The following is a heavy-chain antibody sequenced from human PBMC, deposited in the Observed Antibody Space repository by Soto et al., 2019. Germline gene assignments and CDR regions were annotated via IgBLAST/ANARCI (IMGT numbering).Heavy chain of an antibody. J-gene: IGHJ4*02. CDR3: AISQYGSGSYFDY. CDR1: GGSFSGYY. Sequence: PSETLSLTCAVYGGSFSGYYRSWIRQPPGKGLEWIGEINHSGSTNYNPSLKSRVTISVDTSKNQFSLKLSSVTAADTAVYYCAISQYGSGSYFDYWGQGTLVTVSS. D-gene: IGHD3-10*01. CDR2: INHSGST. V-gene: IGHV4-34*01.